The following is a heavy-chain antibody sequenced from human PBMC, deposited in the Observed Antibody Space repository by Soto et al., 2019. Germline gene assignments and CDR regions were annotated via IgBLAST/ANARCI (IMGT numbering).Heavy chain of an antibody. CDR3: ASVDNRITIDS. Sequence: QVQLQESGPGLMKPSQTLSLTCTVSGDSIASGAYYWSWNRHHPGKGLEWIGYIYYSGSTYYNPSLKSRVSISVDTSQNQFSLKLSSLTAADTAVYYCASVDNRITIDSWGPGTLVIVSS. V-gene: IGHV4-31*03. J-gene: IGHJ4*02. D-gene: IGHD1-20*01. CDR2: IYYSGST. CDR1: GDSIASGAYY.